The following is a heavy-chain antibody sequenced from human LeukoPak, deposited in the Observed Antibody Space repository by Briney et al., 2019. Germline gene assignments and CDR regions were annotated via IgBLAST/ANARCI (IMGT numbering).Heavy chain of an antibody. CDR1: GFTFSSYW. CDR2: IKQDGSEK. D-gene: IGHD2-8*01. V-gene: IGHV3-7*01. J-gene: IGHJ4*02. Sequence: PGGSLRLSCVASGFTFSSYWMSWVRQAPGKGLEWVANIKQDGSEKYYVDSVKGRFTISRDNAKNSLYLQMNSLRAEDTAVYYCARDLYARGAPSYYWGQGTLVTVSS. CDR3: ARDLYARGAPSYY.